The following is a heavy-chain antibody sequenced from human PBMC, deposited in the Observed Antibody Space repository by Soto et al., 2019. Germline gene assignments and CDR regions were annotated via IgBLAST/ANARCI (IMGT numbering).Heavy chain of an antibody. V-gene: IGHV4-4*02. J-gene: IGHJ5*02. CDR3: ARVPAVAINWFDP. CDR1: GASISSSNW. Sequence: QVQLQESGPGLVKPSGTLSLTCAVSGASISSSNWWSWVRQPPGKGLEWIGEIYHSGSTHYNPSLKSRVPISVDKAKNQFSLRLTSVTAADTAVYYCARVPAVAINWFDPWGQGTLVTVSS. CDR2: IYHSGST. D-gene: IGHD6-19*01.